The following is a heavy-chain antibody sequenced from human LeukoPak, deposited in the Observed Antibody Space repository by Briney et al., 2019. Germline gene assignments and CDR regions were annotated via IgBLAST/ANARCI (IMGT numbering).Heavy chain of an antibody. D-gene: IGHD6-13*01. J-gene: IGHJ4*02. CDR3: ARVPQGSSWPYYFDY. V-gene: IGHV1-69*04. Sequence: ASVKVSCKASRGTFSTYAISWVRQAPGKGREWVGRIVPILGTANYAQNFQGRVTLTADRSPTTAYMELRSLRSEDTAVYYCARVPQGSSWPYYFDYWGQGTLVTVSS. CDR2: IVPILGTA. CDR1: RGTFSTYA.